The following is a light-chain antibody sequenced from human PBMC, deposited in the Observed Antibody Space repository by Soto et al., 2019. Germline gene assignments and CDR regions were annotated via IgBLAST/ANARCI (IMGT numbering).Light chain of an antibody. CDR3: QQYGSPPCT. V-gene: IGKV3-20*01. J-gene: IGKJ2*02. CDR1: QSVSSSY. Sequence: EIVLTQSPGTLSLSPGERATLSCRASQSVSSSYLAWYQQKPGQAPRLLIYGASSRATGIPDRFSGSGSGTDFTITISRLEPEDFAVYYCQQYGSPPCTFGQGTKLEIK. CDR2: GAS.